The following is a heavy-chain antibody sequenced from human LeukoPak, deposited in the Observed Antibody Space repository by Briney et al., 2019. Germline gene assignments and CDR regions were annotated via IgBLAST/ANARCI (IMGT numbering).Heavy chain of an antibody. CDR2: ISTTGGTT. J-gene: IGHJ4*02. V-gene: IGHV3-23*01. CDR1: GFTFSSYA. Sequence: PGGSLGLSCAASGFTFSSYAMTWVRQAPGKGLEWVSVISTTGGTTYYADSVKGRFTISRENSNNTLYLQMNSLRPEDTAVYYCARADYYTSGTYRYYFDYWGQGTLVTVSS. CDR3: ARADYYTSGTYRYYFDY. D-gene: IGHD3-10*01.